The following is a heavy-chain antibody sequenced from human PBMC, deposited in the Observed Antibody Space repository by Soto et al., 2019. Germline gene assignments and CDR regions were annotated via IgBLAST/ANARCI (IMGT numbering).Heavy chain of an antibody. D-gene: IGHD2-2*01. V-gene: IGHV3-15*07. J-gene: IGHJ4*01. Sequence: PGGFLRVSWTAAGCTISTAWISWVSQATGKGLEWVGRIKSKIDGGTTDFAASVKGRFAISRDDSQDTMYLQMNSLKSEDTAVYYCTTDSHFSTRLVRFDFWGRGTLVTVSS. CDR3: TTDSHFSTRLVRFDF. CDR1: GCTISTAW. CDR2: IKSKIDGGTT.